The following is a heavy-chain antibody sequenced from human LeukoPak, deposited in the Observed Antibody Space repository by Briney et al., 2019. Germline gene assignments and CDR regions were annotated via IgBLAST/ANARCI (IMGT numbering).Heavy chain of an antibody. J-gene: IGHJ3*02. CDR3: ARRTPISYDSSGYGDAFDI. D-gene: IGHD3-22*01. V-gene: IGHV1-69*05. CDR2: IIPIFGTA. CDR1: GGTFSSYA. Sequence: SVKASCKASGGTFSSYAISWVRQAPGQGLEWMGRIIPIFGTANYAQKFQGRVTITTDESTSTAYMELSSLRSEDTAVYYCARRTPISYDSSGYGDAFDIWGQGTMVTVSS.